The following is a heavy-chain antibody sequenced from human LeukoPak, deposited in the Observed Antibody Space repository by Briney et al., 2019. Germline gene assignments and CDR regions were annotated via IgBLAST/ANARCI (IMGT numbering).Heavy chain of an antibody. V-gene: IGHV4-4*07. CDR3: ARAAYYYGSGSHYFDY. CDR2: IYTSGST. J-gene: IGHJ4*02. Sequence: SETLSLTCTVSGGSISSYYWSWIRQPAGKGLEWIGRIYTSGSTNYNPSLKSRVTISVDTSKNQFSLKLSSVTAADTAVYYCARAAYYYGSGSHYFDYWGQGTLVTVSS. CDR1: GGSISSYY. D-gene: IGHD3-10*01.